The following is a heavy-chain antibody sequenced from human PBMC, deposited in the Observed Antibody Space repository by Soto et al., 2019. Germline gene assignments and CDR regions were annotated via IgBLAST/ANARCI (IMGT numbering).Heavy chain of an antibody. J-gene: IGHJ4*02. CDR3: ARGGYSYGYYFDY. CDR2: IYSSGNT. CDR1: GFIVSGSY. D-gene: IGHD5-18*01. V-gene: IGHV3-53*01. Sequence: EVQLVESGGGLIQPGGSLRLSCAASGFIVSGSYMNWVRQAPGKGLEWVSVIYSSGNTYYADSVKGRFTISRDNSKNTRYLQINNLRAEDTAVYYCARGGYSYGYYFDYWGQGTLITVSS.